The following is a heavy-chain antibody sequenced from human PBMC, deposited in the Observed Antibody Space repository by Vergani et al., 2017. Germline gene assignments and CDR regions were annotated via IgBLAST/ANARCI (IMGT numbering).Heavy chain of an antibody. J-gene: IGHJ5*02. V-gene: IGHV4-61*02. CDR1: GDSISSGSYY. D-gene: IGHD1-1*01. Sequence: QVQLQESGPGLVKPSQTLSLTCTVSGDSISSGSYYWSWIRQPAGKGLEWIGRIYTSGSTNYNPSLKSRVTISVDTSKNQFSLKLSSVTAADTAVYYCARSFYGKPDNWFDPWGQGTLVTVSS. CDR2: IYTSGST. CDR3: ARSFYGKPDNWFDP.